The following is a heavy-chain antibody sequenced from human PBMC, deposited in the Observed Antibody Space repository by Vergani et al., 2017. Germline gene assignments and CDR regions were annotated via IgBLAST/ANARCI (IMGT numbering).Heavy chain of an antibody. CDR1: GDSVSSNSAA. CDR3: ARGGLELRPGAFDI. V-gene: IGHV6-1*01. Sequence: QVQLQQSGPGLVKPSQTLSLTCAISGDSVSSNSAAWNWIRQSPSRGLEWQGRTYYRSKWYNDYAVSVKSRITSNPDTSKNQFSLQLNSVTPEDTAVYYCARGGLELRPGAFDIWGQGTMVTVSS. CDR2: TYYRSKWYN. D-gene: IGHD1-7*01. J-gene: IGHJ3*02.